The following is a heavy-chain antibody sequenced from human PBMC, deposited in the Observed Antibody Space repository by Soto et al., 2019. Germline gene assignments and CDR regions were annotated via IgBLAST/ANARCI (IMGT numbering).Heavy chain of an antibody. CDR2: ISRSGGTK. J-gene: IGHJ5*02. V-gene: IGHV3-23*01. Sequence: EVQVLESGGDLVQPGGSLRLSCAASGFTFSSYAMNWVRQAPGRGLEWVPGISRSGGTKYYADSVKGRFTISRDNSKNTLYLEMNSLRVEDTAVYYCAKGMNWFDPWGQGTLVTVSS. CDR3: AKGMNWFDP. CDR1: GFTFSSYA.